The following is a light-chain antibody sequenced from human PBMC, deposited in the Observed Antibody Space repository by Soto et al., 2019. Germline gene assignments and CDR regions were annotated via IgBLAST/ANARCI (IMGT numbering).Light chain of an antibody. J-gene: IGKJ2*01. CDR1: QSVSSIY. V-gene: IGKV3-20*01. CDR3: QQYGSSPVT. CDR2: GAS. Sequence: EIVLTQSPGTLSLSPGERATLSCRASQSVSSIYLAWYQQKPGQAPRLLIYGASNRATGIPDRFSGSGSVTDFTLTISRLEPEDFAVYYCQQYGSSPVTFGQGTKLEI.